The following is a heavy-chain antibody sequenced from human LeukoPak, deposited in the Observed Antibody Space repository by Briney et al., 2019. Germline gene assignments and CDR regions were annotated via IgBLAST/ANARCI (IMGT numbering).Heavy chain of an antibody. D-gene: IGHD4-11*01. CDR1: GGSISSGGYY. J-gene: IGHJ4*02. Sequence: SQTLSLTCTVSGGSISSGGYYWSWIRQPPGKGLEWIGYIYHSGSTYYNPSLKSRVTISVDRSKNQFSLKLSSVTAADTAVYYCARDSGYSNYATSFDYWGQGTLVTVSS. CDR2: IYHSGST. V-gene: IGHV4-30-2*01. CDR3: ARDSGYSNYATSFDY.